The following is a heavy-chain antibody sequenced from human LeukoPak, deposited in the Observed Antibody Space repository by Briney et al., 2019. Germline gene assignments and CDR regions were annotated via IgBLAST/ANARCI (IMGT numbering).Heavy chain of an antibody. CDR2: MTATSNTF. J-gene: IGHJ1*01. Sequence: PGGSLRLSCEVSGFTFSSYSMTWVRQVPGKDLEWIAYMTATSNTFYYADSVKGRFTISRDNARNSLFLQMNSLTVEDTAVYYCARSLSGYDPLSAFWGQGTLVTVSS. CDR1: GFTFSSYS. V-gene: IGHV3-48*04. D-gene: IGHD5-12*01. CDR3: ARSLSGYDPLSAF.